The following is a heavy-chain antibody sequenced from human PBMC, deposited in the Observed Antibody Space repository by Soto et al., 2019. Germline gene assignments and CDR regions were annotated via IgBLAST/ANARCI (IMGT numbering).Heavy chain of an antibody. D-gene: IGHD6-19*01. CDR1: GGSISSSDW. Sequence: SETLSLTCAVSGGSISSSDWWSWVRQPPGKGLEWIGEIYHSGSTNYNPSLKSRVTISVDKSKNQFSLKLSSVTAADTAVYYCARRGSSGWYDVEEAFDIWGQGTMVTVSS. CDR2: IYHSGST. V-gene: IGHV4-4*02. CDR3: ARRGSSGWYDVEEAFDI. J-gene: IGHJ3*02.